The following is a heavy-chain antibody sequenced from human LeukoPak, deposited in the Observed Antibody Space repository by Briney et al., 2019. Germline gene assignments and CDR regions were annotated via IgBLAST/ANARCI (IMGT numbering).Heavy chain of an antibody. D-gene: IGHD2-21*02. J-gene: IGHJ6*02. V-gene: IGHV4-39*01. Sequence: SETLSLTCTVSGGSISSSSYYWGWIRQPPGKGLEWIGSIYYSGSTYYNPSLKSRVTISVDTSKNQFSLKLSSVTAADTAVYYCPRTEPTYCGGDCYPHYYYGMDVWGQGTTVTVSS. CDR1: GGSISSSSYY. CDR2: IYYSGST. CDR3: PRTEPTYCGGDCYPHYYYGMDV.